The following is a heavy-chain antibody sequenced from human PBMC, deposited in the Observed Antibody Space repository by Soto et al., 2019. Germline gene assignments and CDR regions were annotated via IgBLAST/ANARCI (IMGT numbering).Heavy chain of an antibody. Sequence: SETLSLTCTVSGGSISSYYWSWIRHPPGKGLEWIGNIYYSGSTNYNPSLKSRVTISVDTSKNQFSLKLSSVTAADTAVYYCARELNGSSGWYGNPPFDYWGQGTLVTVSS. CDR2: IYYSGST. D-gene: IGHD6-19*01. CDR1: GGSISSYY. CDR3: ARELNGSSGWYGNPPFDY. V-gene: IGHV4-4*08. J-gene: IGHJ4*02.